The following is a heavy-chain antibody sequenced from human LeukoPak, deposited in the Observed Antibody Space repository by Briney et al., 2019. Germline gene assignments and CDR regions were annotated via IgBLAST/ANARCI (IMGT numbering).Heavy chain of an antibody. D-gene: IGHD2-2*01. CDR1: GYTFTGYY. CDR2: INPNSGGT. V-gene: IGHV1-2*02. CDR3: ARGNLGYCSSTSCYQRGFDP. J-gene: IGHJ5*02. Sequence: GSSVKVSCKASGYTFTGYYMHWVRQAPGQGLEWMGWINPNSGGTKYAQKFQGRVTMTRDTSISTAYMELSRLRSDDTAVYYCARGNLGYCSSTSCYQRGFDPWGQGTLVTVSS.